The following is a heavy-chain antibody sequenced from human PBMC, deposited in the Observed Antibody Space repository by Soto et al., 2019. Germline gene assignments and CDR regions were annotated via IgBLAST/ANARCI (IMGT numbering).Heavy chain of an antibody. CDR2: ISPDGNNA. D-gene: IGHD2-2*01. CDR3: VRGTSHGAFDI. CDR1: GSTFSSYD. J-gene: IGHJ3*02. V-gene: IGHV3-30-3*01. Sequence: PWGSLRLSCAAAGSTFSSYDIHWVRQAPIKGLEWVAHISPDGNNADYADSVKGRFTISRDNARNTVYLQVNSLRPEDTAVYHCVRGTSHGAFDIWGQGTLVTISS.